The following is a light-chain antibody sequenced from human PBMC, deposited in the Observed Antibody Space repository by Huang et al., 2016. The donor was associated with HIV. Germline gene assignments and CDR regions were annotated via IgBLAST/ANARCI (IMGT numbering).Light chain of an antibody. CDR1: QSILSSSNNKNY. CDR3: QQFYSTALT. J-gene: IGKJ4*01. Sequence: DIVMTQSPASLAVSLGERATINCKSSQSILSSSNNKNYLAWYQQKPGQPPKLLINWASIREYGVPDRFSGSGSVTDFTLTISSLQAEDVAVYYCQQFYSTALTFGGGTKVEIK. V-gene: IGKV4-1*01. CDR2: WAS.